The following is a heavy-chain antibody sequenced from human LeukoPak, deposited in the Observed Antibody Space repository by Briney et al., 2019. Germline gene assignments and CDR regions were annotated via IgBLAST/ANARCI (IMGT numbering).Heavy chain of an antibody. CDR3: AKASDCGGNEFDC. Sequence: SLSFSCVGNGFTFEHYGIHWVRQVQGKSLEWVSYITWNSGYKGYADSVKGRFAISRDNAKNSLHLQMNSLTGEDTAFYYCAKASDCGGNEFDCWGQGTLVTVSS. V-gene: IGHV3-9*01. CDR2: ITWNSGYK. D-gene: IGHD4/OR15-4a*01. J-gene: IGHJ5*01. CDR1: GFTFEHYG.